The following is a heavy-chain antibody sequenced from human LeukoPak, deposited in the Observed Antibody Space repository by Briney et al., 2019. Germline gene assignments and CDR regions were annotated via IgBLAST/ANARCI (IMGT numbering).Heavy chain of an antibody. D-gene: IGHD6-19*01. CDR2: ISGSGGST. V-gene: IGHV3-23*01. CDR1: GFTFSSYA. CDR3: AKRSGSGWQGFRVFDY. J-gene: IGHJ4*02. Sequence: PGGSLRLSCAASGFTFSSYAMHWVRQAPGKGLEWVSAISGSGGSTYYADSVKGRFTISRDNSKNTLYLQMNSLRAEDTAVYYCAKRSGSGWQGFRVFDYWGQGTLVTVSS.